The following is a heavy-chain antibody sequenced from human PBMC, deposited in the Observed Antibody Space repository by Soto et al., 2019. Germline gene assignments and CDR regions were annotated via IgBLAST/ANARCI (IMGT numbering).Heavy chain of an antibody. J-gene: IGHJ6*02. V-gene: IGHV3-30*18. CDR1: GFTFSSYG. Sequence: QVQLVESGGGVVQPGRSLRLSCAASGFTFSSYGMPWFRQAPGKGLEWGAVISYEGSNKYYADSVKGRFTISRDNSKNTLYLQMNSLRAEDTAVYYCAKAVVTDPPRYYYYYGMDVWGQGTTVTVSS. D-gene: IGHD2-21*02. CDR3: AKAVVTDPPRYYYYYGMDV. CDR2: ISYEGSNK.